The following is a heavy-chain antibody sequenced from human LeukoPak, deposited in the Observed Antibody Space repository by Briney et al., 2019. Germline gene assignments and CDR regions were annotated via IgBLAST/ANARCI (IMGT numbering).Heavy chain of an antibody. Sequence: GGSLRLSCSASGFTLSIYAMHWVRQAPGKGLQYISSISSDGGTTYYADSVKGRFTVSRDNSKNSLYLQMNSLRAEDTAVYYCATDLGSSRPNFWGQGILVTVSS. J-gene: IGHJ4*02. D-gene: IGHD6-13*01. CDR2: ISSDGGTT. V-gene: IGHV3-64*04. CDR1: GFTLSIYA. CDR3: ATDLGSSRPNF.